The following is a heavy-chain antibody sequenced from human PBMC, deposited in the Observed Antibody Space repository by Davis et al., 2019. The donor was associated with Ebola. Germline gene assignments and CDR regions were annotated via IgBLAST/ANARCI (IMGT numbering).Heavy chain of an antibody. V-gene: IGHV3-7*01. CDR2: IKQDGSEK. Sequence: PGGSLRLSCAASGFTFSRYWMSWVRQAPGKGLEWVANIKQDGSEKNYVDFVKGRFTISRDNSKNTLYLQMNSLRAEDTAVYYCAKEDSSGYYYDYWGQGTLVTVSS. CDR1: GFTFSRYW. J-gene: IGHJ4*02. D-gene: IGHD3-22*01. CDR3: AKEDSSGYYYDY.